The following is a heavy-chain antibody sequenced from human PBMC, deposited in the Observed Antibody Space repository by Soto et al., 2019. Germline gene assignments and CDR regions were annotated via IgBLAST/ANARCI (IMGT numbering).Heavy chain of an antibody. Sequence: LSLTCTVSGGSISSYYWSWIRQPPGKGLEWIGYIYYSGSTNYNTSLKSRVTISVDTSKNQFSLKLSSVTAADTAVYYCARSSKGVAFDIWGQGTMVTVSS. CDR1: GGSISSYY. CDR2: IYYSGST. J-gene: IGHJ3*02. V-gene: IGHV4-59*01. CDR3: ARSSKGVAFDI.